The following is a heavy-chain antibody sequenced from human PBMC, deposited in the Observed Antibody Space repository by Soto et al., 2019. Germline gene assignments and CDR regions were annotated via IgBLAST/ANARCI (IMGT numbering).Heavy chain of an antibody. V-gene: IGHV4-59*01. J-gene: IGHJ4*02. CDR2: IYYSGST. CDR3: ARGGELRYFDWLFFDY. CDR1: GGSISSYY. Sequence: SETLSLTCTVSGGSISSYYWSWIRQPPGKGLEWIGYIYYSGSTNYNPSLKSRVTISVDTSKNQFSLKLSSVTAADTAVYYCARGGELRYFDWLFFDYWGQGTLVTVSS. D-gene: IGHD3-9*01.